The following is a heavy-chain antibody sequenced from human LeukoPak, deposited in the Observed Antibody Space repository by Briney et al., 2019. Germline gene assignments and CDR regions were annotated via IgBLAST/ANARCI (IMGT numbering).Heavy chain of an antibody. J-gene: IGHJ6*02. CDR3: ARAKGVAGPYFYYYYGMDV. D-gene: IGHD6-19*01. Sequence: ASVKASCKASGYTFTSYYMHWVRQAPGQGLEWMGIINPSGGSTSYAQKFQGRVTMTRDTSTSTVYMELSSLRSEDTAVYYCARAKGVAGPYFYYYYGMDVWGQGTTVTVSS. CDR2: INPSGGST. V-gene: IGHV1-46*01. CDR1: GYTFTSYY.